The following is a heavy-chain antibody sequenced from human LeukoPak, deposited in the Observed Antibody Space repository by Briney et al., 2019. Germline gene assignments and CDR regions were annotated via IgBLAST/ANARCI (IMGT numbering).Heavy chain of an antibody. D-gene: IGHD3-3*01. CDR1: GGSLRRSDFH. J-gene: IGHJ4*02. V-gene: IGHV4-39*01. CDR3: ASRDDFWNGYYFDF. Sequence: SETLSLTCTVPGGSLRRSDFHWGWVRQPPGKGLEWIGIISHSGSTFYNPSVKSRVTISVDASTNQFSLKVRSVTAADTALYYCASRDDFWNGYYFDFWGQGILVTVSS. CDR2: ISHSGST.